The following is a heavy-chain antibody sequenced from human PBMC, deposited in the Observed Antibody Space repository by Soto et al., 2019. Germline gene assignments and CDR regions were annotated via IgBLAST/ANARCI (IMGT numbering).Heavy chain of an antibody. Sequence: GGSLRLSCAASGFTFDDYAMHWVRQAPGKGLEWVSGISWNSGSIGYADSVKGRFTISRDNAKNSLYLQMNSLGAEDTALYYCAKGDAFDIWGQGTMVTVSS. V-gene: IGHV3-9*01. CDR3: AKGDAFDI. CDR2: ISWNSGSI. J-gene: IGHJ3*02. CDR1: GFTFDDYA.